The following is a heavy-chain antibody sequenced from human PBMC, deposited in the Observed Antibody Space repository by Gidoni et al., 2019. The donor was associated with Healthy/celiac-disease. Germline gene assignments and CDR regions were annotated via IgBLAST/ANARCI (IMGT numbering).Heavy chain of an antibody. CDR1: GGSISSSNW. CDR2: IYHSGST. D-gene: IGHD2-15*01. Sequence: GGSISSSNWWSWVRQPPGKGLEWIGEIYHSGSTNYNPSLKSRVTISVDKSKNQFSLKLSSVTAADTAVYYCARADRNCSGGSCYYAFDIWGQGTMVTVSS. V-gene: IGHV4-4*02. CDR3: ARADRNCSGGSCYYAFDI. J-gene: IGHJ3*02.